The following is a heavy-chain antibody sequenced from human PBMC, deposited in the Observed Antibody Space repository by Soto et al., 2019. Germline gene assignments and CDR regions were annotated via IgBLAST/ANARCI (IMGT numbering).Heavy chain of an antibody. Sequence: SETLSLTCTVSGGSISSGGYYWSWIRQHPGKGLEWIGYIYYSGSTYYNPSLKSRVTISVDTSKNQFSLKLSSVTAADTAVYYCARTITMVGYYYGMDVWGQGTTVTVSS. CDR1: GGSISSGGYY. V-gene: IGHV4-31*03. CDR3: ARTITMVGYYYGMDV. D-gene: IGHD3-10*01. J-gene: IGHJ6*02. CDR2: IYYSGST.